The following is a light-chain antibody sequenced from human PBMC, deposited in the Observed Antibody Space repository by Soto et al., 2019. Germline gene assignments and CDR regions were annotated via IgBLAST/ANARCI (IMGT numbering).Light chain of an antibody. Sequence: QSVLTQPPSASGSPGQSVTISCTGTSSDVGGYNYVSWYQQHPGKAPKLMIYEVNRWPSGVPDRFSGSKSGNTASLTVSGLQAEDEVDYYWSSYAGSNVYVFGTGTKVTVL. CDR1: SSDVGGYNY. V-gene: IGLV2-8*01. CDR3: SSYAGSNVYV. J-gene: IGLJ1*01. CDR2: EVN.